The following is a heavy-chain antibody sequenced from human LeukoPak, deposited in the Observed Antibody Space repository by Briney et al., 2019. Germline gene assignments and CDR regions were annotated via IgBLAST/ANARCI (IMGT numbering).Heavy chain of an antibody. V-gene: IGHV3-33*01. CDR2: IWYDGSNK. D-gene: IGHD2-15*01. CDR1: GFTFSSYG. CDR3: AREGSQYSVDY. J-gene: IGHJ4*02. Sequence: GRSLRLSCAASGFTFSSYGMHWVRQAPGKGLEWVAVIWYDGSNKHYADSVKGRLTISRDNSKNTLYLQMNSLRVEDTAVYYRAREGSQYSVDYWGQGTLVTVSS.